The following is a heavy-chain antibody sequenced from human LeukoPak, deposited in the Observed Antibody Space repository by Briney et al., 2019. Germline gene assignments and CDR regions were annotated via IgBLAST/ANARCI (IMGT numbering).Heavy chain of an antibody. D-gene: IGHD6-13*01. CDR1: GDAVSSNSAA. CDR3: ARAGYSSSYWYFDL. CDR2: TYYRSKWYN. Sequence: SQTLSLTCAISGDAVSSNSAAWNWIRQSPSRGLEWLGRTYYRSKWYNGYAVSVKSRITINPDTSNNQFSLQLNSVTPEDTAVYYCARAGYSSSYWYFDLWGRGTLVTVSS. V-gene: IGHV6-1*01. J-gene: IGHJ2*01.